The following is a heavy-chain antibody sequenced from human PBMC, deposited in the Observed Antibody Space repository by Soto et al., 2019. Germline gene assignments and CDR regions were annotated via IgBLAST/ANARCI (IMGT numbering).Heavy chain of an antibody. Sequence: ASAKVSCKASGDTFASCYINWVRQATGQGLEWMGWMSPNNGNTNYAQKLQGRVTMTRDTSTSTAYMELSSLRSDDTAVYYCARVDNYRWFHPWGQGTLVTVSS. J-gene: IGHJ5*02. V-gene: IGHV1-18*01. D-gene: IGHD4-4*01. CDR2: MSPNNGNT. CDR3: ARVDNYRWFHP. CDR1: GDTFASCY.